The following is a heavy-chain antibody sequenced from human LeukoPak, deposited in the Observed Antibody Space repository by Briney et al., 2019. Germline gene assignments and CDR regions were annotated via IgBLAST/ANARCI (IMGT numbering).Heavy chain of an antibody. CDR1: GYTFTSYY. V-gene: IGHV1-46*01. CDR3: ARESRRGRGYSYGLTPHRSVDY. CDR2: INPSGGST. J-gene: IGHJ4*02. Sequence: ASVKVSCKASGYTFTSYYMHWVRQAPGQGLEWMGIINPSGGSTSYAQKFQGRVTMTRDMSTSTVYMELSSLRSEDTAVYYCARESRRGRGYSYGLTPHRSVDYWGQGTLVTVSS. D-gene: IGHD5-18*01.